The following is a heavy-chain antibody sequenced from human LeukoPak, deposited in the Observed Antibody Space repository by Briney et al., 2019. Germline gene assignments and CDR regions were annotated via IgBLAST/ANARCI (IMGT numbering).Heavy chain of an antibody. V-gene: IGHV4-39*01. CDR2: IYYSGST. J-gene: IGHJ5*02. D-gene: IGHD3-22*01. CDR1: GGSISRSSYY. CDR3: ARQYYYDSSGYYPNWFDP. Sequence: SETLSLTCTVSGGSISRSSYYWGWIRQPPGKGLEWIGSIYYSGSTYYNPSLKSRVTISVDTSKNQFSLKLSSVTAADTAVYYCARQYYYDSSGYYPNWFDPWGQGTLVTVSS.